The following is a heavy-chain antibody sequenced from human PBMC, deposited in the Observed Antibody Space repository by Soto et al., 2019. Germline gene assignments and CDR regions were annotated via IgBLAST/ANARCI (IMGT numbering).Heavy chain of an antibody. CDR1: GFTFSNYA. J-gene: IGHJ4*02. V-gene: IGHV3-23*01. Sequence: EVQLLDSGGDLVQPGGSLRLSCAASGFTFSNYAMSWVRQAPGKGLEWVSSIIETGGITNYADSVKGRFNISRDNSKKTLYLHMSSLRAEDTAVYFCAKSPRNNKAARRDLGLFDYWGQGTLVTVSS. D-gene: IGHD6-6*01. CDR2: IIETGGIT. CDR3: AKSPRNNKAARRDLGLFDY.